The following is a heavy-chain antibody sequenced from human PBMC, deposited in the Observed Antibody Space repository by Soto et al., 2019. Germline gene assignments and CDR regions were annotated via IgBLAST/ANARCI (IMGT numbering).Heavy chain of an antibody. D-gene: IGHD1-1*01. CDR1: GYSFTKYH. V-gene: IGHV1-2*02. CDR2: INPGSGVT. CDR3: ASVAGHKNARFDT. J-gene: IGHJ4*02. Sequence: ASVKVSCKASGYSFTKYHMHWVRQAPGQGLEWMGWINPGSGVTNQAQKFQGRVTMTRDTSITTTYMELNSLTSDDTAVYYCASVAGHKNARFDTWGQGALGTVSS.